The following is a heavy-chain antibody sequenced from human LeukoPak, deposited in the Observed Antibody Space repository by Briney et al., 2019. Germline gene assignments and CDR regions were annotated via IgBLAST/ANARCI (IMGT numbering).Heavy chain of an antibody. CDR2: INPSGGST. CDR1: GYTFTSYY. V-gene: IGHV1-46*01. J-gene: IGHJ6*02. D-gene: IGHD3-22*01. CDR3: ARDILLCYYDSSGYCSGMDV. Sequence: GASVKVSCKASGYTFTSYYMHWVRQAPGQGLEWMGIINPSGGSTSYAQKFQGRVTMTRDTSTSTVYMELSSLRSEDTAVYYCARDILLCYYDSSGYCSGMDVWGQGTTVTVSS.